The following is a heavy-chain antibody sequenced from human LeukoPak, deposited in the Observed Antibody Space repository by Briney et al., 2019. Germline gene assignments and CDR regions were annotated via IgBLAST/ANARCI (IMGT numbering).Heavy chain of an antibody. D-gene: IGHD1-20*01. CDR2: INWNGGST. Sequence: PGGSLRLSCAASGFTFDDYGMSWVRQAPGKGLEWGSGINWNGGSTGYADSVKGRFTISRDNAKNSLYLQMNSLRAEDTDLYYCARRDRYNWNDLDYWGQGSLVTVSS. CDR3: ARRDRYNWNDLDY. V-gene: IGHV3-20*04. CDR1: GFTFDDYG. J-gene: IGHJ4*02.